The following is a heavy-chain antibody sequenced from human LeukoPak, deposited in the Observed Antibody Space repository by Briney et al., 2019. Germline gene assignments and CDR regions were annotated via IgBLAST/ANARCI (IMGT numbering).Heavy chain of an antibody. Sequence: ASVKVSCKASGYTFTSYAMHWVRQASGQRLEWMGWINAGNGNTKYSQKFQGRVTITRDTSASTAFMELSSLRSEDTAVYYCARSPYSGSYWGNRFDPWGQGTLVTVSS. CDR2: INAGNGNT. V-gene: IGHV1-3*01. CDR3: ARSPYSGSYWGNRFDP. J-gene: IGHJ5*02. CDR1: GYTFTSYA. D-gene: IGHD1-26*01.